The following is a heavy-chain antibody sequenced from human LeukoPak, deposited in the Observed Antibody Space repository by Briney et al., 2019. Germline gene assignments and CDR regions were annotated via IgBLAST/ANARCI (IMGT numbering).Heavy chain of an antibody. CDR2: IWCDGSKK. CDR1: GFTFSSYA. CDR3: ASSGRTGIGWFDP. V-gene: IGHV3-30*07. Sequence: GGSLRLSCAASGFTFSSYAMHWVRQAPGKGLEWVAVIWCDGSKKYYADSVKGRFTISRDNSKNTLYLQMNSLRAEDTAVYYCASSGRTGIGWFDPWGQGTLVTVSS. J-gene: IGHJ5*02. D-gene: IGHD1-14*01.